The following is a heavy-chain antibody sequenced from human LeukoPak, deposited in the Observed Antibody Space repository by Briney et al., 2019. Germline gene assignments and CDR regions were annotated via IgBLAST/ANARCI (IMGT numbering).Heavy chain of an antibody. CDR1: GFRFSNYG. CDR3: ARGHTAVTRHFDF. J-gene: IGHJ4*02. Sequence: SGGSLRLSCAASGFRFSNYGMSWVRQAPGKGLEWVSAIRGSGGSTYYADSVKGRFTISRDNSKNTLYLQMNSLRAEDTAVYYFARGHTAVTRHFDFWGQGTLVTVSS. D-gene: IGHD4-17*01. CDR2: IRGSGGST. V-gene: IGHV3-23*01.